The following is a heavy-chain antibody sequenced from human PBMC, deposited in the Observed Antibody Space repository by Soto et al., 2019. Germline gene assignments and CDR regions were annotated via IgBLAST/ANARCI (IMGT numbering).Heavy chain of an antibody. J-gene: IGHJ4*02. CDR3: AKEAQVNSMC. CDR1: GFTFSTYA. D-gene: IGHD4-4*01. V-gene: IGHV3-23*01. CDR2: ISGSGGST. Sequence: EVQLLESGGGLVQPGGSLRLSCAASGFTFSTYAMSWVRQAPGKGLEWVSAISGSGGSTYYVDSVKGRFTISRDNSKSTLYLQINSLRAEGTAVYYCAKEAQVNSMCWGQGTPVNGSS.